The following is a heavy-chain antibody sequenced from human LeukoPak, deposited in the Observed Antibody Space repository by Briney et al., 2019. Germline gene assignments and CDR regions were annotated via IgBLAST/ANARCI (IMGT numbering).Heavy chain of an antibody. V-gene: IGHV3-30*02. CDR2: KWYEGRNK. D-gene: IGHD5-12*01. J-gene: IGHJ1*01. CDR1: GFTFISSG. CDR3: AKDLGYSGYDPLGF. Sequence: GGSLRLSCAASGFTFISSGLHWVRQAPGKGLGWGAFKWYEGRNKYCGDRVRARFNIHRENYKNTLYVKMNSERGEDRAVYYCAKDLGYSGYDPLGFWGQ.